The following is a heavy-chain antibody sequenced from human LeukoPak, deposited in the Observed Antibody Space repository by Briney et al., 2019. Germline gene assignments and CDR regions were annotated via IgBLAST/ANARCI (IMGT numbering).Heavy chain of an antibody. J-gene: IGHJ4*02. CDR2: IRQDGGEQ. CDR1: GFTFSNDW. Sequence: GGSLRLSCEASGFTFSNDWMGWVRQAPGKGLEWVANIRQDGGEQYYMDSVKGRFTISRDNAKNSLYLQMNSLRAEDTAVYYCARDLGIAAAGDYWGQGTLVTVSS. V-gene: IGHV3-7*01. CDR3: ARDLGIAAAGDY. D-gene: IGHD6-13*01.